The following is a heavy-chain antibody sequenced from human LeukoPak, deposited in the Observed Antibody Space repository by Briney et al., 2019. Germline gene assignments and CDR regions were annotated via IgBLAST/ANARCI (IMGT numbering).Heavy chain of an antibody. V-gene: IGHV1-2*02. CDR1: GYNFDRYG. Sequence: ASVKVSCKGSGYNFDRYGVNWVRQAPGQGLEYMGWINPNSGDTNYAQNFQGRVTLTRDTSINTVYLDVSRLRSDDTAVYYCARFEGYDSGSPPPWGQGTQVTVSS. D-gene: IGHD3-10*01. CDR3: ARFEGYDSGSPPP. J-gene: IGHJ5*02. CDR2: INPNSGDT.